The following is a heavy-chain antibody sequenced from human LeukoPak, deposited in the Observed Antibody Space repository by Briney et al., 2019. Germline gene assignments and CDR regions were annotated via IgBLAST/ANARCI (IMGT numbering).Heavy chain of an antibody. V-gene: IGHV4-34*01. J-gene: IGHJ3*02. Sequence: SETLSLTCAIYGGSFSGYYWSWIRQPPGKGLEWIGEINHSGSTNYNPSLKSRVTISVDTSKNQFSLKLSSVTAADTAVYYCARGFDRQSFDIWGQGTMVTVSS. CDR2: INHSGST. CDR1: GGSFSGYY. D-gene: IGHD3-22*01. CDR3: ARGFDRQSFDI.